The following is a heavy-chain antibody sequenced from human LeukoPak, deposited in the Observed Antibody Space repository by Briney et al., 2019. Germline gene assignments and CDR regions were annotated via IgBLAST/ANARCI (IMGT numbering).Heavy chain of an antibody. CDR2: IYYSGST. CDR1: GGSISSYY. CDR3: ARDGSRVGSAFDI. J-gene: IGHJ3*02. D-gene: IGHD1-26*01. Sequence: SETLSLTCTVSGGSISSYYWSWIRQPPGKGLEWIGYIYYSGSTNYNPSPKSRVTISVDTSKNQFSLTLSSVTAADTAVYYCARDGSRVGSAFDIWGQGTMVTVSS. V-gene: IGHV4-59*01.